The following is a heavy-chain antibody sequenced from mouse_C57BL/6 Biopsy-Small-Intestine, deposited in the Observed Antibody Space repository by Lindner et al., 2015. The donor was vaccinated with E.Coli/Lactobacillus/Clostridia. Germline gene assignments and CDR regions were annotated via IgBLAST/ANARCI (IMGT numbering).Heavy chain of an antibody. D-gene: IGHD1-3*01. CDR3: TRESGRGFFDV. V-gene: IGHV1-15*01. J-gene: IGHJ1*03. Sequence: QLQESGAELVRPGATVTLSCKASGYTFTDYEIQWVKQTPVQGLEWIGAINPEIGGTAYNQKFKGKAILTADKSSSTAYMDLRSLTSEDSAVYYCTRESGRGFFDVWGTGTTVTVSS. CDR1: GYTFTDYE. CDR2: INPEIGGT.